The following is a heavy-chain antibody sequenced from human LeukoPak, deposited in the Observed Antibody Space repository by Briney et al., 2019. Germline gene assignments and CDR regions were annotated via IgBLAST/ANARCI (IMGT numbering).Heavy chain of an antibody. V-gene: IGHV3-49*04. Sequence: GGSLRLSCAASGFTFGDYAMSWVRQAPGKGLEWVGFIRSKAYGRTKEYDASVKGTFANSRDASKSTTNLQMNSLTAEDTTVYYCARAYDCSGYYQACWGQGTLVTVAS. CDR2: IRSKAYGRTK. D-gene: IGHD3-22*01. J-gene: IGHJ4*02. CDR3: ARAYDCSGYYQAC. CDR1: GFTFGDYA.